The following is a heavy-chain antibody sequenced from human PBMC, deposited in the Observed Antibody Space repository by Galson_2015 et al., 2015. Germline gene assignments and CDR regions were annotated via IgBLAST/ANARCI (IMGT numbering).Heavy chain of an antibody. CDR3: ASVSIRFGVTTTSVIDY. J-gene: IGHJ4*02. Sequence: ALRLACAASGFTFSCYWMSWGGQAPGKGLEWVAKIKEGGSAKYYVDSVKGRFTISRDNAKNSLFLQMNSLGAEDAAVYYCASVSIRFGVTTTSVIDYWGQGTLVTVSS. CDR2: IKEGGSAK. D-gene: IGHD4-11*01. CDR1: GFTFSCYW. V-gene: IGHV3-7*03.